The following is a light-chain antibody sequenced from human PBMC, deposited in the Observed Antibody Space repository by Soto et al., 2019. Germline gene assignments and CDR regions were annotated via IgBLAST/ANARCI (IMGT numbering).Light chain of an antibody. CDR2: GNT. Sequence: QSVLTQPPSVSGAPGQRVTISCTGSSSNIGAGYDVHWYQQLPGTAHKLLIYGNTNRPSGVPDRFSGAKSGTSASLAITGLQAEDEANYYCQSYDSSLNVYVVFGGGTKLTVL. V-gene: IGLV1-40*01. J-gene: IGLJ2*01. CDR1: SSNIGAGYD. CDR3: QSYDSSLNVYVV.